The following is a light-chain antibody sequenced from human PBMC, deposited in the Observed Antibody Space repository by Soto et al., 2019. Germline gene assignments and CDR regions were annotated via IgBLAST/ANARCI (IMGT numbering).Light chain of an antibody. CDR3: QSSDSSLSAWV. J-gene: IGLJ3*02. CDR1: SSNIGAGYD. Sequence: QLVLTQPPSVSGAPGQRVTISCTGSSSNIGAGYDVHWYQQLPGTAPKLLIYGNSNRPSGVPDRFSGSKSGTSASLAITGLQAEDEADYYSQSSDSSLSAWVFGGGTKLTVL. CDR2: GNS. V-gene: IGLV1-40*01.